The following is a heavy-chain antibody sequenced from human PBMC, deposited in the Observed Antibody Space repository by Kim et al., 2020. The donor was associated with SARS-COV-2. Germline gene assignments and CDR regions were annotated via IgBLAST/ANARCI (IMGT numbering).Heavy chain of an antibody. J-gene: IGHJ3*02. CDR3: ARHLGNNGINDAFDI. D-gene: IGHD1-1*01. Sequence: NPALESRVTISVDTSKNQFSLKLGSVTAADTAVYYWARHLGNNGINDAFDIWGQGAMVTVSS. V-gene: IGHV4-59*08.